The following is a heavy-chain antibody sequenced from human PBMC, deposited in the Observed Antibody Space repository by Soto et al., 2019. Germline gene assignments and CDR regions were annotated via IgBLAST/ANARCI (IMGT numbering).Heavy chain of an antibody. J-gene: IGHJ6*02. CDR3: ARDHKQLVLYYYGMDV. CDR2: ISYDGSNK. CDR1: GFTFSSYA. D-gene: IGHD6-6*01. Sequence: SLRLSCAASGFTFSSYAMHWVRQAPGKGLEWVAVISYDGSNKYYADSVKGRFTISRDNSKNTLYLQMNSLRAEDTAVYYCARDHKQLVLYYYGMDVWGQGTTVTVSS. V-gene: IGHV3-30-3*01.